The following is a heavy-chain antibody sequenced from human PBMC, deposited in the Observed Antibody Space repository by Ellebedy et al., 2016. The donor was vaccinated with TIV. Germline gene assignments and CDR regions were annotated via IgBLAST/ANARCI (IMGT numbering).Heavy chain of an antibody. CDR1: GDSIDTNY. V-gene: IGHV4-59*13. J-gene: IGHJ4*02. CDR2: ISHSGNS. D-gene: IGHD6-13*01. CDR3: ARVSDDSGWYMKNDY. Sequence: MPSETLSLTCPVSGDSIDTNYWSWIRQPPGTGLDWIGHISHSGNSNYNPSLKSRVTMSVDTSKNHFFLELGSVTAADTAVYYCARVSDDSGWYMKNDYWGPGILVTVSS.